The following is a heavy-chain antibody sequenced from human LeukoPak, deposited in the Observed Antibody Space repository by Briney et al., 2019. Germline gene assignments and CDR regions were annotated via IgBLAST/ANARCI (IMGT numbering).Heavy chain of an antibody. Sequence: PSETLSLTCTVSGGSISSSSYYWGWIRQPPGKGLEWIGSIYYSESTYYNPSLKSQVTISVDTSKNQFSLKLSSVTAADTAVYYCARRSGMTTVTTPLYYYYYMDVWGKGTTVTVSS. J-gene: IGHJ6*03. CDR3: ARRSGMTTVTTPLYYYYYMDV. V-gene: IGHV4-39*07. D-gene: IGHD4-17*01. CDR1: GGSISSSSYY. CDR2: IYYSEST.